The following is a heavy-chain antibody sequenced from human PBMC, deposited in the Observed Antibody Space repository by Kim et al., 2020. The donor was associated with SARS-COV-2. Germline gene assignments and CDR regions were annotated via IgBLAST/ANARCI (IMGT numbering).Heavy chain of an antibody. D-gene: IGHD1-7*01. V-gene: IGHV5-51*01. CDR2: IYPGDSDT. Sequence: GESLKISCKGSGYSFTSYWIGWVRQMPGKGLEWMGIIYPGDSDTRYSPSFQGQVTISADKSISTAYLQWSSLKASDTAVYYCARPYWNYAGGSSYYYAMDVWGQGTTVTVSS. CDR3: ARPYWNYAGGSSYYYAMDV. J-gene: IGHJ6*02. CDR1: GYSFTSYW.